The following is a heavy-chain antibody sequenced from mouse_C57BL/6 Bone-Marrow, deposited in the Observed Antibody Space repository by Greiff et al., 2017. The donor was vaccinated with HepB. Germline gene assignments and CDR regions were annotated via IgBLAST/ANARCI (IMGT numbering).Heavy chain of an antibody. D-gene: IGHD1-1*01. CDR1: GFTFSDYY. Sequence: EVQLVESGGGLVQPGGSLKLSCAASGFTFSDYYMYWVRQTPEKRLEWVAYISNGGGSTYYPDTVKGRFTISRDNAKNTLYLQMSRLKSEDTAMYYCARHGYYYGSSYGYFDVWGTGTTVTVSS. J-gene: IGHJ1*03. CDR2: ISNGGGST. CDR3: ARHGYYYGSSYGYFDV. V-gene: IGHV5-12*01.